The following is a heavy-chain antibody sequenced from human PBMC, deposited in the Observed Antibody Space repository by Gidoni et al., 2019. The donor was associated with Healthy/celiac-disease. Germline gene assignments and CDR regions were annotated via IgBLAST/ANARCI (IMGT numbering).Heavy chain of an antibody. Sequence: QVQLVQSGAEVKKPGSSVKVSCKASGGTFSSYAISWVRQAPGQGLEWMGGIIPIFGTANYAQKFQGRVTITADESTSTAYMELSSLRSEDTAVYYCARDPPMHVVRGVMEHYGMDVWGQGTTVTVSS. CDR1: GGTFSSYA. CDR2: IIPIFGTA. CDR3: ARDPPMHVVRGVMEHYGMDV. D-gene: IGHD3-10*01. J-gene: IGHJ6*02. V-gene: IGHV1-69*01.